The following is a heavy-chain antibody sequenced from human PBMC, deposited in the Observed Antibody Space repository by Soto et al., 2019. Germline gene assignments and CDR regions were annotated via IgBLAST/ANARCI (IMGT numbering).Heavy chain of an antibody. J-gene: IGHJ4*02. D-gene: IGHD3-10*01. Sequence: EVQLLESGRGLVQPGGSLRISCIGSGFTFSSNAMSWVRQAPGKGLEWVSAISGSGGTTYYADSVKGRFAVSRDNSNNTLYLQMNSLRAEDTAVYYCAKQRAGFGSGSDTYYFDYWGQGTLVTVSS. CDR1: GFTFSSNA. CDR2: ISGSGGTT. V-gene: IGHV3-23*01. CDR3: AKQRAGFGSGSDTYYFDY.